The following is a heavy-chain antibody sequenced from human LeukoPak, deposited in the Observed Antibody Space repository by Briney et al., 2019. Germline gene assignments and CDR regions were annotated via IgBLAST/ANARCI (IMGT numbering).Heavy chain of an antibody. J-gene: IGHJ3*01. Sequence: GGPLRLSCAASGFTFSTYAMTWVRQAPGKGLEWVSAISGSGDYTYYADSVKGRFTISRDNSKNTLYLQMHSLRAEDTTEYYCAKAFGCIAAAALFPFDVWGQGTMVTVSS. CDR1: GFTFSTYA. V-gene: IGHV3-23*01. CDR2: ISGSGDYT. CDR3: AKAFGCIAAAALFPFDV. D-gene: IGHD6-13*01.